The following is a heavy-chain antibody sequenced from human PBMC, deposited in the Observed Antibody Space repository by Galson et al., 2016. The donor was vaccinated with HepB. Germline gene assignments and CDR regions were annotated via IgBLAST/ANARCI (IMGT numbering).Heavy chain of an antibody. CDR2: ISSTGETI. D-gene: IGHD1-26*01. Sequence: SLRLSCAASGFTFSSYSMNWVRQAPGKGLQWVSYISSTGETIYYADSVKGRFTISRDKAKNSLDLQMNSLRDEDTAVYYCARGALWFCYFDLWGRGTLVTVSS. V-gene: IGHV3-48*02. J-gene: IGHJ2*01. CDR3: ARGALWFCYFDL. CDR1: GFTFSSYS.